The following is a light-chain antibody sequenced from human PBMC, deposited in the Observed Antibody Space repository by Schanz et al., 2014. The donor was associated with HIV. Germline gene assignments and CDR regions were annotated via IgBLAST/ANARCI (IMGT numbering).Light chain of an antibody. Sequence: DIVMTQSPVTLSVSPGERATLSCKTSQSISRNLAWYQQKPGQAPRLLIYDASTRATGIPARFSGSGSGTEFTLTISSLQSEDFAVYYCQQYNNWPPAWTFGQGTKVEIK. J-gene: IGKJ1*01. CDR3: QQYNNWPPAWT. V-gene: IGKV3-15*01. CDR2: DAS. CDR1: QSISRN.